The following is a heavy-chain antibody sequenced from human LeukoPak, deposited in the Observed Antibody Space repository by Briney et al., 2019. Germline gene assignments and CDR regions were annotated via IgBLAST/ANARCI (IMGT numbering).Heavy chain of an antibody. J-gene: IGHJ4*02. CDR2: IYYSGST. D-gene: IGHD3-10*02. Sequence: SQTLSLTCTVSGGSISSGDYYWSWIRQPPGKGLEWIGYIYYSGSTYCNPSLKSRVTISVDTSKNQFSLKLSSVTAADTAVYYCARDLGSGYFDYWGQGTLVTVSS. CDR3: ARDLGSGYFDY. CDR1: GGSISSGDYY. V-gene: IGHV4-30-4*01.